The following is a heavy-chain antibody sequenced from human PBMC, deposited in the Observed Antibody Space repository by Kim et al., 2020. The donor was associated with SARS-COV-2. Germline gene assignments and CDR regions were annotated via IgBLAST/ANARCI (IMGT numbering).Heavy chain of an antibody. D-gene: IGHD2-15*01. CDR3: ARGVVAGVDP. J-gene: IGHJ5*02. V-gene: IGHV1-8*01. Sequence: TIYAQKFQDGVTMTSNNSMNTAYMELTSLRSEDTAVYYCARGVVAGVDPWGQGTLVSVSS. CDR2: T.